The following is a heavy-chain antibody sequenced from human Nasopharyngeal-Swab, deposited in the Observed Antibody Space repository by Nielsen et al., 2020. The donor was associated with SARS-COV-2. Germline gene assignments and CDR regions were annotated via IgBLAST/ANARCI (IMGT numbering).Heavy chain of an antibody. D-gene: IGHD5-12*01. CDR3: AKGGYSGYDSLDY. CDR1: GFTFSSYA. CDR2: ISGSGGST. V-gene: IGHV3-23*01. Sequence: GESLKISCAASGFTFSSYALSWVRQGPGKGLEWVSVISGSGGSTYYADSVKGRFTISRDNSKKALYLQMNSLRAEDTAVYYCAKGGYSGYDSLDYWGQGTLVTVSS. J-gene: IGHJ4*02.